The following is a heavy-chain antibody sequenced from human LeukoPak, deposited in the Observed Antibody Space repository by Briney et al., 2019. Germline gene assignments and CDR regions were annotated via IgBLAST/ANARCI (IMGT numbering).Heavy chain of an antibody. J-gene: IGHJ4*02. Sequence: GGSLRLSCAASGFTFRSYGMHWVRQTPGRGLEWVAVIWNDGVNKNYADSVKGRFTISRDNSKNTLSLQMNSLRPEDTAVYYCAKDFWSGDYAGYWGRGALVTVSS. V-gene: IGHV3-30*02. D-gene: IGHD3-3*01. CDR1: GFTFRSYG. CDR2: IWNDGVNK. CDR3: AKDFWSGDYAGY.